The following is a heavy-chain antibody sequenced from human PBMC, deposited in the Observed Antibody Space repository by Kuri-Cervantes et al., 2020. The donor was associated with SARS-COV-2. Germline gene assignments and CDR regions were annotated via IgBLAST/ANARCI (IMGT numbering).Heavy chain of an antibody. CDR1: GYTFIGYY. CDR3: VKDVVSTFCAWGNCYISSYMDV. CDR2: INPKSGAS. Sequence: ASVKVSCKASGYTFIGYYMHWVRQAPGQGLEWMGWINPKSGASSYAQKFQGRVTMTRATSINTVYMELSTLRSDDTAVYFCVKDVVSTFCAWGNCYISSYMDVWGRGTTVTDSS. V-gene: IGHV1-2*02. J-gene: IGHJ6*03. D-gene: IGHD2-2*02.